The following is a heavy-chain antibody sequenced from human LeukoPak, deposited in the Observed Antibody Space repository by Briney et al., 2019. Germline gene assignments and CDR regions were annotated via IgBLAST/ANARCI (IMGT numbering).Heavy chain of an antibody. CDR2: ISGSGGST. D-gene: IGHD4-11*01. Sequence: TGGSLRLSCAASGFTFSSYWMSWVRQAPGKGLEWVSAISGSGGSTYYADSVKGRFTISRDNSKNTLYLQMNSLRAEDTAVYYCAKHKGFYSNARPGMDVWGQGTTVTVSS. CDR1: GFTFSSYW. J-gene: IGHJ6*02. CDR3: AKHKGFYSNARPGMDV. V-gene: IGHV3-23*01.